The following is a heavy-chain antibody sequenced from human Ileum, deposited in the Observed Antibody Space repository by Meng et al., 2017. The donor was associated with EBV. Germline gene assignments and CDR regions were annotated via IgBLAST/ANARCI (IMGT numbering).Heavy chain of an antibody. D-gene: IGHD6-19*01. CDR3: VYSQRNSGWYPDL. CDR1: GFSLRTNGVG. V-gene: IGHV2-5*02. Sequence: QITLKESGPTLVKPTQTLTLTCTFSGFSLRTNGVGVSWIRQSPGKALEWLALIYWDDDRRYNPPLKSRLTITKDTPRNQVVLTLTNMDPMDTATYFCVYSQRNSGWYPDLWGQGALVTVSS. CDR2: IYWDDDR. J-gene: IGHJ5*02.